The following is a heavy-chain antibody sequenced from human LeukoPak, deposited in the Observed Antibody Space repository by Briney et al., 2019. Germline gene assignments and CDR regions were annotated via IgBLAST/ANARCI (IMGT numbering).Heavy chain of an antibody. V-gene: IGHV4-39*01. J-gene: IGHJ4*02. CDR3: ARRATGTTGYFDY. D-gene: IGHD1-1*01. CDR2: IYYSGST. CDR1: GGSISSSSYY. Sequence: PSETLSLTCTVSGGSISSSSYYWGWIRQPPGKGLEWIGGIYYSGSTYYNPSLKSRVTISVDTSKNQFSLKLSSVTAADTAVYYCARRATGTTGYFDYWGQGTLVTVSS.